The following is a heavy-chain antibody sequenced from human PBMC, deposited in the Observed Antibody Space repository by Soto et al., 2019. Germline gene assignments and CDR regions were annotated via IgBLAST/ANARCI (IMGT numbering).Heavy chain of an antibody. CDR1: GFTFSSYA. J-gene: IGHJ4*02. Sequence: HPWGSLRLSCAASGFTFSSYAMNWVRQAPGKGLEWVSGISVGGGNTYYADSVKGRFTISRDNSQNTLYLQMNSLRAEDTAVYFSANRAGGSSGPFDYWGQGTLVTVS. D-gene: IGHD6-19*01. CDR3: ANRAGGSSGPFDY. CDR2: ISVGGGNT. V-gene: IGHV3-23*01.